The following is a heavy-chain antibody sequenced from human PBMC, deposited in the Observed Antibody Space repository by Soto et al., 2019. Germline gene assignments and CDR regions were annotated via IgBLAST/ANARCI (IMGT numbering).Heavy chain of an antibody. J-gene: IGHJ5*02. CDR3: AREARKRDAAFLVVKYWFDP. D-gene: IGHD3-22*01. CDR1: GYTFTSYA. Sequence: QVPLVQSGAEVKKPGASVKVSCKASGYTFTSYAMHWVRQAPGQRLEWMGWITAGNGNTKYSHKFQGRVTITRDTAACTAYRELSSLRSEDTAVYYCAREARKRDAAFLVVKYWFDPWGQGTLVTVSS. V-gene: IGHV1-3*01. CDR2: ITAGNGNT.